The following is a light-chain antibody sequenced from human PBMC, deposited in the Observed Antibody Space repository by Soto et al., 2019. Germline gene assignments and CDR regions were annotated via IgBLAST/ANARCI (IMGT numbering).Light chain of an antibody. CDR3: QQYGSAPFT. J-gene: IGKJ4*01. Sequence: EIVLTQSPGTLSLSPGDRATLSCRASQSVTTTYLAWYQQKPGQAPRLLIYGASTRATGIPDRFSGSGSGTDFTLPISRLEPEDFAVYYCQQYGSAPFTFGGGTKVEIK. CDR1: QSVTTTY. CDR2: GAS. V-gene: IGKV3-20*01.